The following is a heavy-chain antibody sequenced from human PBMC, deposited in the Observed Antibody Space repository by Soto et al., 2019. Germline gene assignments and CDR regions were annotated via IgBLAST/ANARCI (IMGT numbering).Heavy chain of an antibody. CDR1: GFPFSSYG. V-gene: IGHV3-30*18. CDR3: AKDGDIGAAAYYFDY. J-gene: IGHJ4*02. Sequence: GGSLRLSCAASGFPFSSYGMHWVRQSPGKGLEWVAVISSDGNNRYSADSVKGRFSISRDNSKNTLYLQMNSLRAEETAMYYCAKDGDIGAAAYYFDYWGQGTPVTVSS. D-gene: IGHD6-13*01. CDR2: ISSDGNNR.